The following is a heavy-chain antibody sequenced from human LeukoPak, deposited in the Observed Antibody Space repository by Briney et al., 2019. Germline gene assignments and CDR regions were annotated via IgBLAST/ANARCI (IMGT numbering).Heavy chain of an antibody. CDR1: GFTFSMYG. Sequence: GGSLRLSCAASGFTFSMYGMSWVRQAPGKGLEWVSVVSHSGAHTYYADSVKGRFTISRDNSKNTLYLQMNSLRAEDTAVYYCAKDLGGYSSRPNWFDPWGQGTLVTVSS. CDR2: VSHSGAHT. D-gene: IGHD6-13*01. J-gene: IGHJ5*02. V-gene: IGHV3-23*01. CDR3: AKDLGGYSSRPNWFDP.